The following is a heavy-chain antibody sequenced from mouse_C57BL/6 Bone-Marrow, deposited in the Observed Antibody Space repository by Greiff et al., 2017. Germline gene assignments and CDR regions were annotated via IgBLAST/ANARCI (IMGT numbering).Heavy chain of an antibody. D-gene: IGHD1-1*01. CDR2: IYPRSGNT. CDR3: ARDTTVVARGFDG. V-gene: IGHV1-81*01. J-gene: IGHJ1*03. Sequence: QVQLQQSGAELARPGASVKLSCKASGYTFTSYGISWVKQRTGQGLEWIGEIYPRSGNTYYTEKFKGKATLTADKSSSTAYMELRSLTSEDSAVYIGARDTTVVARGFDGWGTGTTVTVSS. CDR1: GYTFTSYG.